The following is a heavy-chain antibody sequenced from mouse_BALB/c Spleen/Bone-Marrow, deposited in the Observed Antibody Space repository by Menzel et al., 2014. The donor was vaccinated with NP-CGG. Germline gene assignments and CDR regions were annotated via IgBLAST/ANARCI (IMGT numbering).Heavy chain of an antibody. Sequence: EVQLQRCGAELARTGASVKLSWTVFGFSIKDTYRHWGKEKTEQGLVRLGRIDHANGNTKCDPKFHANATITAHTSYNTPYLHLITLTSQSTTVYYCPRLEYYTIDYWCQGTPVTISS. CDR1: GFSIKDTY. CDR2: IDHANGNT. J-gene: IGHJ4*01. CDR3: PRLEYYTIDY. V-gene: IGHV14-3*02.